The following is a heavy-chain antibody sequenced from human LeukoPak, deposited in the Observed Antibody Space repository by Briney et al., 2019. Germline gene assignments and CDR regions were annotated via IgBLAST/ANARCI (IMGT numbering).Heavy chain of an antibody. V-gene: IGHV1-2*02. CDR1: VYTFTGYY. J-gene: IGHJ4*02. Sequence: GASVNVSCKASVYTFTGYYMQWVRQAPGQGLEWRGWINPNSGDTNYAQKFQGRVTMTRDTSISTAYMELCSLRSDDTAVYFCARGYRTGDMTIFAYWGQGTLVTVSS. CDR3: ARGYRTGDMTIFAY. D-gene: IGHD3-3*01. CDR2: INPNSGDT.